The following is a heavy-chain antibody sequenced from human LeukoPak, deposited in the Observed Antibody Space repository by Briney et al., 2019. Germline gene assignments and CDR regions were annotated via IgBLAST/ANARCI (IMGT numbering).Heavy chain of an antibody. J-gene: IGHJ4*02. CDR3: ARQRSGRWGGFDY. Sequence: ASVKVSCKASGGTFSSYAISWVRQAPGQGLEWMGGIIPIFGTANYAQKFQGRVTITTDEPTSTAYMELSSLRSEDTAVYYCARQRSGRWGGFDYWGQGTLVTVSS. D-gene: IGHD3-16*01. V-gene: IGHV1-69*05. CDR2: IIPIFGTA. CDR1: GGTFSSYA.